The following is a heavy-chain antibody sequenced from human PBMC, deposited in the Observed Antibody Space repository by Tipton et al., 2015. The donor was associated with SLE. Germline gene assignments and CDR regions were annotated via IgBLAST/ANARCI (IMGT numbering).Heavy chain of an antibody. D-gene: IGHD3-22*01. CDR2: IYNSGSG. CDR1: GGSISSHY. V-gene: IGHV4-59*11. Sequence: TLSLTCTVSGGSISSHYWSWIRQPPGKGLEWIGYIYNSGSGNYNPALKSRVTISVDTSKNQFSLKLSSVSAPDTAVYYCARSDYYDSSGYYSYAFDIWGQGTMVAVSS. J-gene: IGHJ3*02. CDR3: ARSDYYDSSGYYSYAFDI.